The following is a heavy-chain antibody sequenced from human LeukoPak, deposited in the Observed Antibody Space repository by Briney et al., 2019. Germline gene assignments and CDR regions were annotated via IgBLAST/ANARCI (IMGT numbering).Heavy chain of an antibody. CDR1: GYTFSDYY. CDR3: ARGSSYSSSSVSP. Sequence: ASVKVSCKASGYTFSDYYMHWVRQAPGQGLEWMGRINPNSGGTNNARKFQGRVTLTRDTSISTAYMELSRLRFDDTAVYYCARGSSYSSSSVSPWGQGTLITVSS. V-gene: IGHV1-2*06. D-gene: IGHD6-6*01. CDR2: INPNSGGT. J-gene: IGHJ5*02.